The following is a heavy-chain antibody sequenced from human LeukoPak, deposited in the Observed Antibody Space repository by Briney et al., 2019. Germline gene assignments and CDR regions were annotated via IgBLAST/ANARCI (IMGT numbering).Heavy chain of an antibody. CDR2: IGHVAGDI. CDR3: ARDPYTGSMFDY. J-gene: IGHJ4*01. V-gene: IGHV3-11*04. Sequence: PSETLSLTCTVSRGSISNYYWGWIRQPPGKGLEWVAFIGHVAGDIFYGDSVRGRFNISRDDAKGSVYLQMNSLRVDDTAVYFCARDPYTGSMFDYWGHGTLVTVSS. D-gene: IGHD1-1*01. CDR1: RGSISNYY.